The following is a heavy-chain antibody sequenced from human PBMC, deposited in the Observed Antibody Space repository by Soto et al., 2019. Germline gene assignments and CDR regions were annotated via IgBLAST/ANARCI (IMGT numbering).Heavy chain of an antibody. CDR3: ATSRISIAVAGETEYYFDY. CDR2: INPNSGDT. Sequence: VSVKVSCKASGYIFTGYYMHWVRQAPGQGLEWMGWINPNSGDTNYTQKFQGWVTMTRDTSISTAYMELSRLRSDDTAVYYCATSRISIAVAGETEYYFDYWGQGTLFTVSS. V-gene: IGHV1-2*04. D-gene: IGHD6-19*01. J-gene: IGHJ4*02. CDR1: GYIFTGYY.